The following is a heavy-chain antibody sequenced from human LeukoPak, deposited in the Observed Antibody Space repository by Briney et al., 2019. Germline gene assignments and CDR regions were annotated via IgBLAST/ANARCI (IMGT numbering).Heavy chain of an antibody. CDR3: ARHDCTTTSCLYFYGMDV. V-gene: IGHV4-39*01. CDR1: GGSISSSSHY. Sequence: SATLSLTCTVSGGSISSSSHYWGWLRQPPGKGPECIVSLYYSESTYYNPPLKSRVTISVDTSKNQFSLKLSSVTATDTAVYYCARHDCTTTSCLYFYGMDVWGQGTTVTVSS. CDR2: LYYSEST. D-gene: IGHD2-2*01. J-gene: IGHJ6*02.